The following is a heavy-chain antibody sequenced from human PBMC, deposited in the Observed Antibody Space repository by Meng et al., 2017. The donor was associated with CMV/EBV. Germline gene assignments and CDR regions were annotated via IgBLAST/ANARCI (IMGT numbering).Heavy chain of an antibody. V-gene: IGHV4-30-4*08. CDR1: GGSISSGEYY. CDR3: ARDKDGYNFVDY. CDR2: IYYSGTT. D-gene: IGHD5-24*01. Sequence: SETLSLTCPVSGGSISSGEYYWIWNRPPPGMGLEWMGYIYYSGTTYYNPSLNSRVTISVDTSKNQFFLQLSSVTASDTAVYYCARDKDGYNFVDYWGQGTLVTVSS. J-gene: IGHJ4*02.